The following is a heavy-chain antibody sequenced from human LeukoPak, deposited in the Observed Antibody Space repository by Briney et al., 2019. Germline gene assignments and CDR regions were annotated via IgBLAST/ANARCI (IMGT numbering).Heavy chain of an antibody. CDR3: ARVPVRDDYFDY. J-gene: IGHJ4*02. CDR2: IYPRDGST. V-gene: IGHV1-46*01. CDR1: GYTFTSNY. D-gene: IGHD3-22*01. Sequence: ASVKVSCKASGYTFTSNYIHWVRQAPGQGLEWMGMIYPRDGSTSYAQKFQGRVTVTRDTSTSTVHMELSGLRSEDTAVYYCARVPVRDDYFDYWGQGTLVTVSS.